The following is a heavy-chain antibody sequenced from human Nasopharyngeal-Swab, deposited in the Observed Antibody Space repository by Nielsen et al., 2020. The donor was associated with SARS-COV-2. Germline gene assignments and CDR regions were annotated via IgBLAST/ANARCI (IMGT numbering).Heavy chain of an antibody. J-gene: IGHJ6*02. CDR3: ARPTTLGYYYGMDV. V-gene: IGHV4-34*01. D-gene: IGHD1-1*01. CDR2: INHSGNT. Sequence: WIRQPPGKGLEWFGEINHSGNTNYNPSHKCRYTISVDTSKKQFSLKLSSVTAADTAVYYCARPTTLGYYYGMDVWGQGTTVTVSS.